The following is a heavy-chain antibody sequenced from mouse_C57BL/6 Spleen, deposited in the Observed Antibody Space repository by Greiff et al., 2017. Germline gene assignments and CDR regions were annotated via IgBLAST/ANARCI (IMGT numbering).Heavy chain of an antibody. V-gene: IGHV1-81*01. D-gene: IGHD1-1*01. CDR2: IYPRSGNT. Sequence: VQLQQSGAELARPGASVKLSCKASGYTFTSYGISWVKQRTGQGLEWIGEIYPRSGNTYYNEKFKGKATLTADKSSSTAYMELRSLTSEDSAVDFCARYYNDTEGYFDYWGQGTTLTVSS. CDR3: ARYYNDTEGYFDY. CDR1: GYTFTSYG. J-gene: IGHJ2*01.